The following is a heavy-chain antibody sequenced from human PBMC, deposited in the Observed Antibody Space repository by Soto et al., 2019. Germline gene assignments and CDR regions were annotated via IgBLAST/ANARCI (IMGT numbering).Heavy chain of an antibody. J-gene: IGHJ5*02. Sequence: GGSLRLSCSDSGFTFGNFWIHWVRQAPGKGLEWVSHIGPDGTAIVYADSVKGRFIISRDNARNTVYLQMNSLEAEDTAVYYCAKLPWEVAPPWGQGTLVTVSS. CDR2: IGPDGTAI. D-gene: IGHD1-26*01. V-gene: IGHV3-74*03. CDR1: GFTFGNFW. CDR3: AKLPWEVAPP.